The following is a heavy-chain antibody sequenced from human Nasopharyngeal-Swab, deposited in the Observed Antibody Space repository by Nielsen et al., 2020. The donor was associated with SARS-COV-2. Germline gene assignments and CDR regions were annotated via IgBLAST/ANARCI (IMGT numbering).Heavy chain of an antibody. CDR1: GFTVSSNY. D-gene: IGHD3-22*01. Sequence: GECLKLACAASGFTVSSNYMSWVRQAQGKGLEGVSVIDSGGSTYYADSVKGRFTISRHNSKNTLYLQMNSLRAEDTAVYYCASRRSPTYYDSSAIYYYYGMDVWGQGTTVTVSS. CDR3: ASRRSPTYYDSSAIYYYYGMDV. J-gene: IGHJ6*02. CDR2: IDSGGST. V-gene: IGHV3-53*04.